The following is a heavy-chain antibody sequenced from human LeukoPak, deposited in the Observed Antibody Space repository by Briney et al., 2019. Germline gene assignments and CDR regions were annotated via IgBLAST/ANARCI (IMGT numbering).Heavy chain of an antibody. D-gene: IGHD2-2*01. CDR3: ARGPVVVVPAAHWYFDL. CDR2: INHSGST. V-gene: IGHV4-34*01. Sequence: SETLSLTCAVYGGSFSGYYWSWIRQPPGKGLEWIGEINHSGSTNYNPSLKGRVTISVDTSKNQFSLKLSSVTAADTAVYYCARGPVVVVPAAHWYFDLWGRGTLVTVSS. J-gene: IGHJ2*01. CDR1: GGSFSGYY.